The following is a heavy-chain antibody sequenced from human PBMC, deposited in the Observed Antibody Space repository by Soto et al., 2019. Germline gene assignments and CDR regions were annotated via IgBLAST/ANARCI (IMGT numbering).Heavy chain of an antibody. D-gene: IGHD3-9*01. CDR3: ATNVLRYFDWSSPVYYYYGMDV. CDR1: GYTFTSYY. V-gene: IGHV1-46*01. J-gene: IGHJ6*02. Sequence: ASVQVSCKASGYTFTSYYMHWVRQAPGQGLEWMGIINPSGGSTSYAQKFQGRVTMTRDTSTSTVYMELSSLRSEDTAVYYCATNVLRYFDWSSPVYYYYGMDVWGQGTTVTVSS. CDR2: INPSGGST.